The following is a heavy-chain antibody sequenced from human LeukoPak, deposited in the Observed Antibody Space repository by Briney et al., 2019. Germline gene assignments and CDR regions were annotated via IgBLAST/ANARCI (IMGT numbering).Heavy chain of an antibody. CDR2: IYPGDSDT. Sequence: GESLKISCKGSGYSFTSYWIGWVRQMPGKGLEWMGIIYPGDSDTRYSPSFQGQVTISADKSISTAYLQWSSLKASDTAMYYCARHLMVGYYDFWSGYYINWFDPWGQGTLVTVSS. D-gene: IGHD3-3*01. CDR1: GYSFTSYW. V-gene: IGHV5-51*01. J-gene: IGHJ5*02. CDR3: ARHLMVGYYDFWSGYYINWFDP.